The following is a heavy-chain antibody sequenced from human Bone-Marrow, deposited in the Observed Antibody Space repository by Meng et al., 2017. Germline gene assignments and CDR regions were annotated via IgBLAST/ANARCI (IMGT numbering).Heavy chain of an antibody. D-gene: IGHD6-13*01. CDR1: GFTFSSYA. V-gene: IGHV3-30*04. J-gene: IGHJ6*01. CDR3: ARNTVGSSSWYGSLYYYYGMDV. CDR2: ISYDGSNK. Sequence: GESLKISCAASGFTFSSYAMHWVRQAPGKGLEWVAVISYDGSNKYYADSVKGRFTISRDNSKNTLYLQMNSLRAEDTAVYYCARNTVGSSSWYGSLYYYYGMDVCGQATTATVSS.